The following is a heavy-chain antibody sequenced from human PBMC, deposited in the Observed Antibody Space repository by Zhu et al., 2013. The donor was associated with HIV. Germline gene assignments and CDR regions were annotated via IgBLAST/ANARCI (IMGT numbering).Heavy chain of an antibody. V-gene: IGHV1-8*01. CDR2: MNPNSGNT. D-gene: IGHD4-17*01. CDR1: GYTFTSYD. Sequence: QVQLVQSGAEVKKPGASVKVSCKASGYTFTSYDINWVRQATGQGLEWMGWMNPNSGNTGYAQKFQGRVTMTRNTSISTAYMELSSLRSEDTAVYYCARGMGGPIPDYGDYVHLSLHYYYYYGMDVWGQGTTVTVSS. J-gene: IGHJ6*02. CDR3: ARGMGGPIPDYGDYVHLSLHYYYYYGMDV.